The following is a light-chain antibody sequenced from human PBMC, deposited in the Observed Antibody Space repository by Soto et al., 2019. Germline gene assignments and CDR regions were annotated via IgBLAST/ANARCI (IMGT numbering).Light chain of an antibody. Sequence: QRTQSQATLSXXLGDXVTIXXRASQSISSWLAWYQQKPGKAPKLLIYDASTWESGVTSRLSGSGSGTEFTLTISSLQPDDFATYYCQQYNTYSRTFGQGAKVDIK. J-gene: IGKJ1*01. CDR2: DAS. CDR1: QSISSW. V-gene: IGKV1-5*01. CDR3: QQYNTYSRT.